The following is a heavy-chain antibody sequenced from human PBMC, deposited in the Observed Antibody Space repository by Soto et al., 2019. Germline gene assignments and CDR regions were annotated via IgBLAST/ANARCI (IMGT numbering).Heavy chain of an antibody. CDR2: ISYDGTNK. D-gene: IGHD4-17*01. CDR1: GFTFSTYG. Sequence: GGSLRLSCAASGFTFSTYGMHWVRQTPGKGLEWVAVISYDGTNKFYSDSVKGRFTISRDNFKNTLSLQMNSLRADDTAVYSCAKDLQSYGDYDYYCYGMDVWGRGTRVTVSS. V-gene: IGHV3-30*18. CDR3: AKDLQSYGDYDYYCYGMDV. J-gene: IGHJ6*02.